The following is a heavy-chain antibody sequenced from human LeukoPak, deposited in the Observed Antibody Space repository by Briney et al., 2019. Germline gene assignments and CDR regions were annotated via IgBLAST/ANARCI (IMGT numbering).Heavy chain of an antibody. V-gene: IGHV4-34*01. J-gene: IGHJ4*02. CDR2: INHTGNT. D-gene: IGHD3-22*01. CDR1: GGSFSGYY. Sequence: SETLSLTCAVFGGSFSGYYWTWLRQPPAKAVEGMGEINHTGNTNYNPSLQSQLTISLDTSKNHSSLNLPSRTAADTALYVCARGYYDRSGYYYFDYWGQGTLVTASS. CDR3: ARGYYDRSGYYYFDY.